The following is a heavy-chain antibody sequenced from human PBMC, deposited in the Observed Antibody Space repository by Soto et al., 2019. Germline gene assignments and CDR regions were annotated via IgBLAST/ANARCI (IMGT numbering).Heavy chain of an antibody. V-gene: IGHV4-39*01. CDR1: GGSISSSSYY. D-gene: IGHD1-26*01. J-gene: IGHJ6*03. CDR2: IYYSGST. Sequence: PSETLSLTCTVSGGSISSSSYYWGWIRQPPGKGLEWIGSIYYSGSTYCTPSLKSRVTISVDTAKNQFSLKLSSVTAADTAVYYCARRERSDYYMDVWGKGTTVTVSS. CDR3: ARRERSDYYMDV.